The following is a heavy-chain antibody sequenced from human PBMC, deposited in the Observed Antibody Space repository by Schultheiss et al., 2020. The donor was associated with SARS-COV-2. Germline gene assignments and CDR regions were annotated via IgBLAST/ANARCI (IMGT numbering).Heavy chain of an antibody. Sequence: SETLSLTCTVSGYSISSGYYWGWIRQPPGKGLEWIGEINHSGSTNYNPSLKSRVTISVDTSKNQFSLKLSSVTAADTAVYYCARVGGSCYSDYWGQGTLVTVSS. J-gene: IGHJ4*02. CDR3: ARVGGSCYSDY. CDR2: INHSGST. CDR1: GYSISSGYY. V-gene: IGHV4-38-2*02. D-gene: IGHD2-15*01.